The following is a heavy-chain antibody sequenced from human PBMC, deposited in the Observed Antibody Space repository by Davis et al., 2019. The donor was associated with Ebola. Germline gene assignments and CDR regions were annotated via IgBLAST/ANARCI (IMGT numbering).Heavy chain of an antibody. Sequence: ASVKVSCKASGYTFTSYDIDWVRQATGQGLEWMGWMNPNSGNTGYAQKFQGRVTITRNTSISTAYMELSSLRSEDTAVYYCARRSPLVRRVVQGVRDYYFDYWGQGTLVTVSS. CDR3: ARRSPLVRRVVQGVRDYYFDY. V-gene: IGHV1-8*03. D-gene: IGHD3-10*01. CDR2: MNPNSGNT. CDR1: GYTFTSYD. J-gene: IGHJ4*02.